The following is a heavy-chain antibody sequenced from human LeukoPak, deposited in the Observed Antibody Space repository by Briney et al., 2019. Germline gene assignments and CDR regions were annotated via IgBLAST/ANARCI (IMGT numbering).Heavy chain of an antibody. Sequence: GGSLRLSCAASGFTFSIYWMSWVRQAPGKGLEWVANINEDGSEKYYVDSVEGRFTISRDNSKNSVYLQMNSLRAEDTAVYFCARVGHSSRSYYHCWGQGTPVTVSS. CDR1: GFTFSIYW. CDR2: INEDGSEK. V-gene: IGHV3-7*04. D-gene: IGHD3-10*01. J-gene: IGHJ4*02. CDR3: ARVGHSSRSYYHC.